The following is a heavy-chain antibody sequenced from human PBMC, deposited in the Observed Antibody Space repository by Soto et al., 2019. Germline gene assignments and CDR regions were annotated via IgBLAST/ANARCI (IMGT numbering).Heavy chain of an antibody. Sequence: QVQLQESSAGLVKPSETLSLTCTVSGDSISSYYWSWIRQPPGKGLEWIGYIYYSGSTNYNPSLKSRVTISVDTSKNQFSLKLSSVTAADTAVYYCARDHVPAALLGWFDSWGQGTLVTVSS. V-gene: IGHV4-59*01. CDR1: GDSISSYY. CDR3: ARDHVPAALLGWFDS. D-gene: IGHD2-2*01. CDR2: IYYSGST. J-gene: IGHJ5*01.